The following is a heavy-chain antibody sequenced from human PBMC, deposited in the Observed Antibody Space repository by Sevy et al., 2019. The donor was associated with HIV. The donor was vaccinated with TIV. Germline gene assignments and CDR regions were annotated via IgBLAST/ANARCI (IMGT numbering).Heavy chain of an antibody. CDR1: GGTFSKYA. V-gene: IGHV1-69*13. CDR2: IIPIFGTA. J-gene: IGHJ6*02. CDR3: ARDRGFSSTSEYGMDV. Sequence: ASVKVSCKASGGTFSKYAITWVRQAPGQGLEWMGGIIPIFGTANYARKFQGGVTITAEESTSTAYMELSSLGSEDTAVYYCARDRGFSSTSEYGMDVWGQGTTVTVSS. D-gene: IGHD2-2*01.